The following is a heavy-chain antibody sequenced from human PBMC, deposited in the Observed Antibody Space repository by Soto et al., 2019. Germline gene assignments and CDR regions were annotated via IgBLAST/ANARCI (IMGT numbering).Heavy chain of an antibody. J-gene: IGHJ3*02. CDR3: ASGYYDFWSRNDHDAFDI. Sequence: GGSLRLSCAASGFTFSSYWMSWVRQAPGKGLEWVANIKQDGSEKYYVDSVKGRFTISRDNAKNSLYLQMNSLRAEDTAVYYCASGYYDFWSRNDHDAFDIWGQGTMVTVSS. V-gene: IGHV3-7*01. D-gene: IGHD3-3*01. CDR1: GFTFSSYW. CDR2: IKQDGSEK.